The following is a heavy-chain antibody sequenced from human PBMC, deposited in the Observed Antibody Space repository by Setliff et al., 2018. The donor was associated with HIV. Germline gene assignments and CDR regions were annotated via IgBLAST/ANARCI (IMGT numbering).Heavy chain of an antibody. V-gene: IGHV1-18*01. Sequence: VASVKVSCKASGYTFISYGVSWVRQAPGQGLEWMGWISVKNGNTNYAQKFQGRVTMTTDTSTTTAYMELRSLRSDDTAVYYCARDRSIIMTFGGGNDAFDIWGQGTMVTVSS. D-gene: IGHD3-16*01. J-gene: IGHJ3*02. CDR2: ISVKNGNT. CDR1: GYTFISYG. CDR3: ARDRSIIMTFGGGNDAFDI.